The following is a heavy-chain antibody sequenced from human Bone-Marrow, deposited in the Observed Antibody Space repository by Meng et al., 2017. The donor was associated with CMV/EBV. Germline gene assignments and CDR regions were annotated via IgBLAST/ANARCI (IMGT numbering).Heavy chain of an antibody. Sequence: SETLSLTCTVSGGSISSYYWSWIRQPPGKGLEWIGYIYYSGSTNYNPSLKSRVTISVDTSKNQFSLKLSSVTAADTAVYYCARVEQQLDNVFDYWGQGTRVTVYS. V-gene: IGHV4-59*01. CDR3: ARVEQQLDNVFDY. CDR2: IYYSGST. D-gene: IGHD6-13*01. J-gene: IGHJ4*02. CDR1: GGSISSYY.